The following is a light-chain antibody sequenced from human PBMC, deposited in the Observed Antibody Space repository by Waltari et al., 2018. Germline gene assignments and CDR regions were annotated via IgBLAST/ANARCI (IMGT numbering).Light chain of an antibody. Sequence: QSVLTQPPPASGTPGQRVTISCSGSSSNIGTKTVNWYQQLPGMAPSLLLYGDNPRPSGVPRRFSSSKSGTSASLAISGLQSEDEADYFCAAWDDSLNGLYVFGTGTTVTVL. V-gene: IGLV1-44*01. CDR3: AAWDDSLNGLYV. J-gene: IGLJ1*01. CDR2: GDN. CDR1: SSNIGTKT.